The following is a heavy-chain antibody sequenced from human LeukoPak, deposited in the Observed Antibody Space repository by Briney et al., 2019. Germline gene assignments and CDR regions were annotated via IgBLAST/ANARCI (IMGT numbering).Heavy chain of an antibody. CDR3: ARDTRSTAGNWFDP. J-gene: IGHJ5*02. V-gene: IGHV1-2*06. CDR1: GYTFTDYY. Sequence: APVTVSCKASGYTFTDYYIHWVRQAPGQGLEWMGRINPNSGGTNYAQRFQGRVTVTRDTSISTAYMELGTLRSDDAAVYYCARDTRSTAGNWFDPWGQKSLATVSS. CDR2: INPNSGGT. D-gene: IGHD4-17*01.